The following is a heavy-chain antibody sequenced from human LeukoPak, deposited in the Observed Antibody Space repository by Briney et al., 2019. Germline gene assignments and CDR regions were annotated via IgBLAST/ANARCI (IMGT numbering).Heavy chain of an antibody. J-gene: IGHJ5*02. D-gene: IGHD1-1*01. CDR1: GFTFSSYG. V-gene: IGHV1-2*02. CDR3: ASQTGRDWFDP. CDR2: INPNSGGT. Sequence: GGSLRLSCAASGFTFSSYGMHWVRQAPGQGLEWMGWINPNSGGTNYAQKFQGRVTMTRDTSISTAYMELSRLRSDDTAVYYCASQTGRDWFDPWGQGTLVTVST.